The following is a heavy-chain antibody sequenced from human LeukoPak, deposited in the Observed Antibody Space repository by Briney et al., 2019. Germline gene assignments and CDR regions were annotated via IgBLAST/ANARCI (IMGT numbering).Heavy chain of an antibody. J-gene: IGHJ4*02. D-gene: IGHD5-18*01. V-gene: IGHV1-18*01. CDR1: GYTFTKYG. CDR2: IGAYTGNT. Sequence: ASVKVSCKASGYTFTKYGVSWVRQAPGQGLEWMGWIGAYTGNTNYVKKFQGRVTLTTDTSTSTAYMELKSLRSDDTAVYYCARDDTAMVAGIDYWGQGTLVTVSS. CDR3: ARDDTAMVAGIDY.